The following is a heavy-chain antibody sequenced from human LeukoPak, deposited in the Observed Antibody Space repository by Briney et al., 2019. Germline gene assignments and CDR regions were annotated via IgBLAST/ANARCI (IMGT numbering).Heavy chain of an antibody. CDR1: GYTFTGYY. CDR2: INPNSGGT. V-gene: IGHV1-2*02. J-gene: IGHJ4*02. CDR3: ARAVNYYDSSGYTDY. D-gene: IGHD3-22*01. Sequence: ASVKVSCKASGYTFTGYYMHWVRQAPGQGLEWMGWINPNSGGTNYQGRVTMTRDTSISTAYMELSRLRSDATAVYYCARAVNYYDSSGYTDYWGQGTLVTVSS.